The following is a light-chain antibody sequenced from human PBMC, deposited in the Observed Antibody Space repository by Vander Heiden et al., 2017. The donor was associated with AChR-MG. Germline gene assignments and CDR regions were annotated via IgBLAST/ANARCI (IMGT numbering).Light chain of an antibody. V-gene: IGLV2-14*01. CDR2: DVS. CDR1: SSDVGGYNY. Sequence: QSALTQPASVSESPGQSLTISCTATSSDVGGYNYGSWYQQHPGKAPKLIIYDVSNRPSGVSNRFSGSKSGNTASLTISGLQAEDEADYYCSSYTSSSTPHVFGTGTKVTVL. J-gene: IGLJ1*01. CDR3: SSYTSSSTPHV.